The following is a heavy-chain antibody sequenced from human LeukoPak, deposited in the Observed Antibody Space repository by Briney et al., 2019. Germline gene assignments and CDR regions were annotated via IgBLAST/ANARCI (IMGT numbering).Heavy chain of an antibody. Sequence: PSETLSLTCAVSGGSISSSNWWSWVRQPPGKGLEWIGEIYHSGSTNYNPSLKSRVTISVDKSKNQFSLKLSSVTAPDTAVYYCASLHGYYDSSGYSDYWGQGTLVTVSS. CDR1: GGSISSSNW. V-gene: IGHV4-4*02. CDR2: IYHSGST. D-gene: IGHD3-22*01. CDR3: ASLHGYYDSSGYSDY. J-gene: IGHJ4*02.